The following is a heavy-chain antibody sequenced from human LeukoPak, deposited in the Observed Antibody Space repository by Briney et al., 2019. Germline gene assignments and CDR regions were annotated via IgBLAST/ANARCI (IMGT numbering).Heavy chain of an antibody. CDR1: GYTFTGYY. D-gene: IGHD3-22*01. Sequence: GASVKVSCKASGYTFTGYYMHWVRQAPGQGLEWMGWINPNSGGTNYAQRFQGRVTMTRDTSISTAYMELSRLRSDDTAVYYCARAREGAYDSSGYYGYWGQGTLVTVSS. V-gene: IGHV1-2*02. J-gene: IGHJ4*02. CDR2: INPNSGGT. CDR3: ARAREGAYDSSGYYGY.